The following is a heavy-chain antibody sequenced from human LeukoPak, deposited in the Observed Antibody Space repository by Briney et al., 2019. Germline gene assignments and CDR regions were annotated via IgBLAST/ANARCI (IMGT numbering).Heavy chain of an antibody. CDR3: AKVLFSSGWFHY. V-gene: IGHV3-23*01. Sequence: PGGSLRLSCAASGFTFRNYAMSWVRQAPGKGLEWVSTVGGTDAITYYADSVKGRFTISRDNSKNTLYLQMNSLRAEDTAVYCCAKVLFSSGWFHYWGQGTLVTVSS. J-gene: IGHJ4*02. CDR2: VGGTDAIT. CDR1: GFTFRNYA. D-gene: IGHD6-19*01.